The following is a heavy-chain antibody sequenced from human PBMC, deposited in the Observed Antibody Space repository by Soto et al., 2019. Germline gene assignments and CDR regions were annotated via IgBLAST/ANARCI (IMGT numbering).Heavy chain of an antibody. Sequence: GASVKVSCKASGYTFTGYYMHWVRQAPGQGLEWMGWINPNSGGTNYAQKFQGWVTMTRDTSISTAYMELSRLRSDDTAVYYCARGKGPPGSSSWYLFRGFDPWGQGTLVTVSS. V-gene: IGHV1-2*04. CDR2: INPNSGGT. CDR1: GYTFTGYY. CDR3: ARGKGPPGSSSWYLFRGFDP. D-gene: IGHD6-13*01. J-gene: IGHJ5*02.